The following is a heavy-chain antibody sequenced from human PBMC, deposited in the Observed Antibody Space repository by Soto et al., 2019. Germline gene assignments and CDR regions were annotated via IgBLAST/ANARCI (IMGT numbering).Heavy chain of an antibody. J-gene: IGHJ4*02. CDR1: GYTFTSYA. CDR3: ARAGAYDSSGYYYLYYFDY. D-gene: IGHD3-22*01. Sequence: ASVKVSCKASGYTFTSYAMHWVRQAPGQRLEWMGWINAGNGNTKYSQKFQGRVTITRDTSASTAYMELSSLRSEDTAVYYCARAGAYDSSGYYYLYYFDYWGQGTLVTVS. CDR2: INAGNGNT. V-gene: IGHV1-3*01.